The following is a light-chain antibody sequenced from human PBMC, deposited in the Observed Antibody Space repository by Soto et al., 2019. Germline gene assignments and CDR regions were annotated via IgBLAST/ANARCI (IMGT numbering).Light chain of an antibody. J-gene: IGKJ1*01. CDR2: LAS. V-gene: IGKV4-1*01. CDR3: QQYYSTPT. CDR1: KSVLYSSNNKNY. Sequence: DIVMTQSPDSLAVSLGERATINCKSSKSVLYSSNNKNYLAWYQQKPGQPPKLLIYLASTRESGVPDRFSGSGSGTDFTLTISSLQAEDVAVYYCQQYYSTPTFGQGTKVEIK.